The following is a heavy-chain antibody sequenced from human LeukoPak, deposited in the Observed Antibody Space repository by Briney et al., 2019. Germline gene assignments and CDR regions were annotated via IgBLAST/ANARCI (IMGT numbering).Heavy chain of an antibody. CDR1: GFTVSSNY. D-gene: IGHD6-13*01. J-gene: IGHJ4*02. CDR3: ARSSSWDPYYFDY. CDR2: IYSGGST. V-gene: IGHV3-53*01. Sequence: PGGSLRLSCAASGFTVSSNYMSWVRQAPGKGLEWVSVIYSGGSTYYADSVKGRFTISRDNSKNTLYLQMNSLRAEDTAVYYCARSSSWDPYYFDYWGQGTLVTVSS.